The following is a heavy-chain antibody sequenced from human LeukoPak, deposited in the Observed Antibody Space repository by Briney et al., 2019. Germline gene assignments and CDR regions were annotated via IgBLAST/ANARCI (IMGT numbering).Heavy chain of an antibody. Sequence: SETLSLTCAVYGGSFSGYYWSWIRQPPGKGLEWIGNIFYSGSTYYSPSLKSRVTISLDTSRNQFSLKLTSVTAADTAVYYCARRSRRYDLDYWGQGTLVTVSS. CDR3: ARRSRRYDLDY. J-gene: IGHJ4*02. CDR1: GGSFSGYY. V-gene: IGHV4-34*12. D-gene: IGHD3/OR15-3a*01. CDR2: IFYSGST.